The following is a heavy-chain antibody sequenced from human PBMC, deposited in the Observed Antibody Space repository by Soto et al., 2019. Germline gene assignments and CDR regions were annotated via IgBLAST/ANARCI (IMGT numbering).Heavy chain of an antibody. CDR1: GFTFSSYW. CDR2: IKQDGSEK. Sequence: PGGSLRLSCAASGFTFSSYWMSWVRQAPGKGLEWVANIKQDGSEKYYVDSVKGRFTISRDNAKNSLYLQMNSLRAEDTAVYYCASPSVVTGTPPWFDYWGQGTLVTVSS. V-gene: IGHV3-7*01. CDR3: ASPSVVTGTPPWFDY. J-gene: IGHJ4*02. D-gene: IGHD1-7*01.